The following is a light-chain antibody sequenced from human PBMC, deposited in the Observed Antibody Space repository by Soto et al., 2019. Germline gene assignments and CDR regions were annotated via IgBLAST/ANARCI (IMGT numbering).Light chain of an antibody. CDR3: QQYYSTSRYT. CDR1: QSVLYSSNNKNY. V-gene: IGKV4-1*01. J-gene: IGKJ2*01. Sequence: DIVMTQSPDSLAVSLGERATINCKSSQSVLYSSNNKNYLAWYQQKPGQPPKQLIYWASTRESGVPDRFSGSGSGTDFTLTISSLQAEDVAVYYCQQYYSTSRYTFGQGTKLEIK. CDR2: WAS.